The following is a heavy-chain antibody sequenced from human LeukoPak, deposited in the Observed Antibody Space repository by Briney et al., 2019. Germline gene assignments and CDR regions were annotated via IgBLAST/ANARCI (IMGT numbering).Heavy chain of an antibody. CDR3: ARDRGQWLVRDAFDI. CDR2: ISYDGSNK. V-gene: IGHV3-30*19. D-gene: IGHD6-19*01. J-gene: IGHJ3*02. CDR1: GFTFSSYG. Sequence: PGGSLRLSCAASGFTFSSYGMHWVRQAPGKGLEWVAVISYDGSNKYYADSVKGRFTISRDNSKNTLYLQMNSLRAEDTAVYYCARDRGQWLVRDAFDIWGRGTMVTVSS.